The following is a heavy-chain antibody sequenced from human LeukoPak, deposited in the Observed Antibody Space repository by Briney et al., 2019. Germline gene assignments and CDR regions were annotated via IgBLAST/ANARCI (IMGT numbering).Heavy chain of an antibody. V-gene: IGHV1-8*03. Sequence: ASVKVSCKASGGTFSSYAISWVRQAPGQGLEWMGWMNPNSGNTGYAQKFQGRVTITRNTSISTAYMELSSLRSEDTAVYYCAIGLSSGAFDIWGQGTMVTVSS. CDR2: MNPNSGNT. D-gene: IGHD3/OR15-3a*01. CDR3: AIGLSSGAFDI. CDR1: GGTFSSYA. J-gene: IGHJ3*02.